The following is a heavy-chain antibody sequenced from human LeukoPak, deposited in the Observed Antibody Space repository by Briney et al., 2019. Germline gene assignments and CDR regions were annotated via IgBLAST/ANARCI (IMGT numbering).Heavy chain of an antibody. V-gene: IGHV3-23*01. CDR2: VTGSDDRT. D-gene: IGHD3-22*01. CDR1: GFTFSSAA. CDR3: AKGPQLNSGYHPDY. Sequence: GGSLRLSCAASGFTFSSAAMTWVRQAPGRGLEWVSTVTGSDDRTYYADSVKGRFTISRDYSRNMLHLQMNSLRVEDTAMYYCAKGPQLNSGYHPDYWGHGTLATVSS. J-gene: IGHJ4*01.